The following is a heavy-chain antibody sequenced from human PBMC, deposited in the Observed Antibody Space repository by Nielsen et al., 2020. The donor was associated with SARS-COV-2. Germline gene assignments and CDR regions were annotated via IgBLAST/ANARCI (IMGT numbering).Heavy chain of an antibody. V-gene: IGHV4-34*01. Sequence: SETLSLTCAVYGGSFSGYYWSWIRQPPGKGLEWIGEINHSGSTNYNPSLKSRVTISVDTSKNQFSLKLSSVTAADTAVYYCAREHSSGHIDYWGQGTLVTVSS. J-gene: IGHJ4*02. D-gene: IGHD3-22*01. CDR3: AREHSSGHIDY. CDR1: GGSFSGYY. CDR2: INHSGST.